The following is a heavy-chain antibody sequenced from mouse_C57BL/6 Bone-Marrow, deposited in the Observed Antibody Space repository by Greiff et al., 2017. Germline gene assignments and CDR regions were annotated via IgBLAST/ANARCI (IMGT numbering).Heavy chain of an antibody. CDR1: GYTFTSYW. D-gene: IGHD2-1*01. CDR3: ARGRGNSGFDY. V-gene: IGHV1-69*01. J-gene: IGHJ2*01. CDR2: IDPSDSST. Sequence: QVQLQQPGAELVMPGASVKLSCKASGYTFTSYWMHWVKQRPGQGLEWIGEIDPSDSSTNYNQKFKGKATLTVDKSSSTAYMQRSSLTSADSAVYYCARGRGNSGFDYWGQGTTLTVSS.